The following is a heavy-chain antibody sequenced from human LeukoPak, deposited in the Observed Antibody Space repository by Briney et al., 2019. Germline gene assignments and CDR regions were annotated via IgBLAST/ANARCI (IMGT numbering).Heavy chain of an antibody. J-gene: IGHJ4*02. CDR3: ARDGSYDYVWGSYRYTSYYFDY. D-gene: IGHD3-16*02. CDR1: GFTFSSYS. Sequence: PGRSLRLSCAASGFTFSSYSMNWVRQAPGKGLEWVSSISSSSSYIYYADSVKGRFTISRDNAKNSLYLQMNSLRAEDTAGYYCARDGSYDYVWGSYRYTSYYFDYWGQGTLVTVSS. CDR2: ISSSSSYI. V-gene: IGHV3-21*01.